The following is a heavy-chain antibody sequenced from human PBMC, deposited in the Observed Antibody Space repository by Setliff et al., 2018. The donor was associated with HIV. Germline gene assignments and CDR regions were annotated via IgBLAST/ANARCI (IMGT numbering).Heavy chain of an antibody. CDR1: GFTFSTYW. CDR2: INNDVNSI. CDR3: ARDLNWAFDY. D-gene: IGHD1-1*01. J-gene: IGHJ4*02. V-gene: IGHV3-74*01. Sequence: PGGSLRLSCAASGFTFSTYWMHWVRQAPGKGLVWVARINNDVNSIRYADSVKGRFTISRDNSKKMLYLQMNGLRAEDTAVYYCARDLNWAFDYWGQGILVTVSS.